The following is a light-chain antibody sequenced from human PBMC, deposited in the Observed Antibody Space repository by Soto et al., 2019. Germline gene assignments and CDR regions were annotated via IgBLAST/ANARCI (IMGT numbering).Light chain of an antibody. Sequence: DIVMTQSPDSLAVSLGERATINCKSSQSVLYSSNNKNYLAWYQQKPGQPPKLLIYWASTRESGVPDRSSGRGSVTGFTLTISTLQADDVVLYYCEQYYSTTSWTFGKGTKVEI. J-gene: IGKJ1*01. CDR3: EQYYSTTSWT. CDR2: WAS. CDR1: QSVLYSSNNKNY. V-gene: IGKV4-1*01.